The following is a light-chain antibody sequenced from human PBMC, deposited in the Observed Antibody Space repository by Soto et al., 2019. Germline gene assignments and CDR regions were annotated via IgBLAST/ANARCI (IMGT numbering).Light chain of an antibody. CDR2: AAS. J-gene: IGKJ3*01. CDR3: QQYNNWPPVT. V-gene: IGKV1-9*01. Sequence: IQLTQSPSSLSASVGDRVTITCQASQGISSYLAWYQQKPGKAPKLLIYAASTLQSGVPSRFSGSGSGTEFTLTISSLQSEDFAVYFCQQYNNWPPVTFGPGTKVDIK. CDR1: QGISSY.